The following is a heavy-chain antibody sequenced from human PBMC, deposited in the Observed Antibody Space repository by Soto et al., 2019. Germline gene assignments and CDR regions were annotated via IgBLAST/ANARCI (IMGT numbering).Heavy chain of an antibody. D-gene: IGHD1-26*01. V-gene: IGHV3-64D*06. CDR1: GFTLSTYA. Sequence: GGSLRLSCSVSGFTLSTYAMHWVRQAPGKGLQYVSSISSNGGSTYYADSVKGRFTISRDNSKNTLYLQMSGLRAEDTAVYYCVKDRWVDYWGQGTLVTVSS. J-gene: IGHJ4*02. CDR3: VKDRWVDY. CDR2: ISSNGGST.